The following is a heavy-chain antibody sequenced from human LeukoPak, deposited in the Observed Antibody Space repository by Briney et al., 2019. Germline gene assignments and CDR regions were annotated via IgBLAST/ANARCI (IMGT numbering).Heavy chain of an antibody. V-gene: IGHV3-7*01. CDR2: IKKDGSEK. CDR3: ASADCGGDCLHAFDI. J-gene: IGHJ3*02. Sequence: GGSLRLSCAASGFTFSSYWMSWVRQAPGKGLEWVASIKKDGSEKYYVDSVKGRFTISRDNAKNSLYLQMNSLRAEDTAVYYCASADCGGDCLHAFDIWGQGTMVTVSS. D-gene: IGHD2-21*02. CDR1: GFTFSSYW.